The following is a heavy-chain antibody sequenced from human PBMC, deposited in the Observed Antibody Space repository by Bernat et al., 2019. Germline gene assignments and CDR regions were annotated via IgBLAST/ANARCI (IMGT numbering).Heavy chain of an antibody. CDR2: ILGDGSRT. V-gene: IGHV3-64*01. Sequence: EVQLVESGGGLVQPGGSLRLSCAASGFTFSTYPMHWVRQAPGEGLEYVSSILGDGSRTWYGKSVKGRFTISRDNSRNTLYLQMNSLRAEDTAVYYCAKAPHGDYDPEYFQHWGQGTLVTVSS. CDR3: AKAPHGDYDPEYFQH. D-gene: IGHD4-17*01. J-gene: IGHJ1*01. CDR1: GFTFSTYP.